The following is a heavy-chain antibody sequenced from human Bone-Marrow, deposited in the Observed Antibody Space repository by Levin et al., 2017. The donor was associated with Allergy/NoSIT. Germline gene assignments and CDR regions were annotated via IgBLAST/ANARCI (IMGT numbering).Heavy chain of an antibody. Sequence: SETLSLTCTVSGGSISGHFWTWIRQPPGKGLEWIASLHDSGNINYSPALKSRVTVSVDTSKNQFSLQLMSVTAADTAVYSCAREAKMYGDFVSNAVDIWGQGTMVTVSS. J-gene: IGHJ3*02. V-gene: IGHV4-59*11. CDR3: AREAKMYGDFVSNAVDI. CDR1: GGSISGHF. CDR2: LHDSGNI. D-gene: IGHD4-17*01.